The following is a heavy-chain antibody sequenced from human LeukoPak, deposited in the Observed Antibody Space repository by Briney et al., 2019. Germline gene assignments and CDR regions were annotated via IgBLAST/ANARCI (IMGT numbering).Heavy chain of an antibody. CDR2: INHSGST. D-gene: IGHD6-13*01. CDR1: GGSFSGYY. J-gene: IGHJ4*02. V-gene: IGHV4-34*01. CDR3: ARFRRGQLLVPTPYFDY. Sequence: SETLSLTCAVYGGSFSGYYWSWIRQPPGKGLEWIGEINHSGSTNYNPSLKSRVTISVDTSKNQFSLKLSSVTAADTAVYYCARFRRGQLLVPTPYFDYWGQGTLVTVSS.